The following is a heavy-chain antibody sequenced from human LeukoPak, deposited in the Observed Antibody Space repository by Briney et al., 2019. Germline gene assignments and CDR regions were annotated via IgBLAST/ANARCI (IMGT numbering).Heavy chain of an antibody. Sequence: GGSLRLSCVASGFTFSSYGMHWVRQAPGKGLEWVAVIWYDGSNKYYADSVKGRFTISRDNSKNTLYLQMNSLRAEDTAVYYCARDYYDSSGYGMIRDYWGQGTLVTVSS. J-gene: IGHJ4*02. CDR2: IWYDGSNK. CDR1: GFTFSSYG. CDR3: ARDYYDSSGYGMIRDY. D-gene: IGHD3-22*01. V-gene: IGHV3-33*01.